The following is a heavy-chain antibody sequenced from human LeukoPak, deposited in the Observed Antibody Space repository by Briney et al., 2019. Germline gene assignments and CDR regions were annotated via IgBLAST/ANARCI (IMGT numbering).Heavy chain of an antibody. CDR2: IYPGDSDT. D-gene: IGHD2-15*01. J-gene: IGHJ3*02. CDR1: GYSFTSYW. V-gene: IGHV5-51*01. Sequence: GESLKISCKGSGYSFTSYWIGWVRQMPGKGLEWMGIIYPGDSDTRYSPSFQGQVTISADKSISTAYLQWSSLKASDTAMYYCVTTYCSGGRGHGAFFIWGQGTIGSVSS. CDR3: VTTYCSGGRGHGAFFI.